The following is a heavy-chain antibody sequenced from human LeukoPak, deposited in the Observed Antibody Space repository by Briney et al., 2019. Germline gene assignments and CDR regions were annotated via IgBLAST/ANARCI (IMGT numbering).Heavy chain of an antibody. D-gene: IGHD6-13*01. CDR1: GGSISSYY. J-gene: IGHJ5*02. Sequence: PSETLSLTCTVSGGSISSYYWSRIRQPPGKGLEWIGYIYYSGSTNYNPSLKSRVTISVDTSKNQFSLKLSSVTAADTAVYYCAREIWQQHLLAGFDPWGQGTLVTVSS. CDR2: IYYSGST. V-gene: IGHV4-59*01. CDR3: AREIWQQHLLAGFDP.